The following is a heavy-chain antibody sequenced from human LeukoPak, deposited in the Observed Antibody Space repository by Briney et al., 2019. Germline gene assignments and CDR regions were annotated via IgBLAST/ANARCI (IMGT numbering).Heavy chain of an antibody. CDR3: ARDQVIRSHDIPFGY. CDR2: IIPIFGTA. CDR1: GGTFSSYA. J-gene: IGHJ4*02. D-gene: IGHD3-9*01. V-gene: IGHV1-69*01. Sequence: SVKVSCKASGGTFSSYAISWVRQAPGQGLEWMGGIIPIFGTANYAQKFQGRVTITADESTSTAYMELSSLRSEDTAVYYCARDQVIRSHDIPFGYWGQGTLVTVSS.